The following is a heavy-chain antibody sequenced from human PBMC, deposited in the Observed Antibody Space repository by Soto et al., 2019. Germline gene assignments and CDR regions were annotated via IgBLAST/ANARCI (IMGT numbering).Heavy chain of an antibody. CDR1: GYSFTSYG. CDR2: VSPYNGHT. D-gene: IGHD5-18*01. V-gene: IGHV1-18*01. CDR3: ARDRTIVTANHPLLENYGMDV. Sequence: QVQLVQSAAEVKKPGAAVKVSCKASGYSFTSYGISWVRRAPGQGLEWMGWVSPYNGHTQFAQRLQGRVTMTTDTSTKTAYMKMTNLISDDTAHYYCARDRTIVTANHPLLENYGMDVWGQGTTVIVSS. J-gene: IGHJ6*02.